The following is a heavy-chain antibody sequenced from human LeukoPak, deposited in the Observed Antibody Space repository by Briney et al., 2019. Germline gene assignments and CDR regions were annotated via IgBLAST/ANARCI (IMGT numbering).Heavy chain of an antibody. D-gene: IGHD5-12*01. V-gene: IGHV3-23*01. Sequence: PGGSLRLSCAVSGFTFSSYAMSWVRQAPGKGLEWVSTISGSGGSTYYADSVKGRFTISRDNSKNTLYLKMNSLRAEDTAVYYCAKRGVATILSAAPFDYWGQGTLVTVSS. CDR3: AKRGVATILSAAPFDY. CDR2: ISGSGGST. CDR1: GFTFSSYA. J-gene: IGHJ4*02.